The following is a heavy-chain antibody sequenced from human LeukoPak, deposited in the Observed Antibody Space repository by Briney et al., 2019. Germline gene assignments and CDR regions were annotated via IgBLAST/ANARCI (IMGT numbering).Heavy chain of an antibody. D-gene: IGHD3-10*01. Sequence: GGSLRLSCAASGFTFSSYGMHWVRQAPGKGLEWVAFIRYDGSNKYYADSVKCRFTISRDNSKNTLYLQMNSLRAEDTAVYYCSLLLWFGELGSGFDYWGQGTLVTVSS. V-gene: IGHV3-30*02. J-gene: IGHJ4*02. CDR2: IRYDGSNK. CDR1: GFTFSSYG. CDR3: SLLLWFGELGSGFDY.